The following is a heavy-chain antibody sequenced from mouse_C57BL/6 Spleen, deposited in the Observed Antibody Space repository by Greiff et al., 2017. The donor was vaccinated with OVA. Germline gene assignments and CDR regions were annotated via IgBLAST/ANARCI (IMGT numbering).Heavy chain of an antibody. D-gene: IGHD1-1*01. Sequence: VKVVESGAELARPGASVKLSCKASGYTFTSYGISWVKQRTGQGLEWIGEIYPRSGNTYYNEKFKGKATLTADKSSSTAYMELRSLTSEDSAVYFCARDYGSSDYFDYWGQGTTLTVSS. CDR1: GYTFTSYG. J-gene: IGHJ2*01. CDR3: ARDYGSSDYFDY. V-gene: IGHV1-81*01. CDR2: IYPRSGNT.